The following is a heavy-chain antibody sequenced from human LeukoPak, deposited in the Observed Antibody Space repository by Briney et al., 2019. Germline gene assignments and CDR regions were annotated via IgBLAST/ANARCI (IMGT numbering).Heavy chain of an antibody. D-gene: IGHD2-8*01. CDR1: GFTFSSYS. CDR2: IQSDGSDK. J-gene: IGHJ4*02. V-gene: IGHV3-30*02. CDR3: VKDLPVLHS. Sequence: GGSLRLSCAASGFTFSSYSMNWVRQAPGKGLEHLAFIQSDGSDKYYADSVKGRFTISRDNSKNTLYLQMNGLRGDDTAVYCCVKDLPVLHSWGQGTLVTVSS.